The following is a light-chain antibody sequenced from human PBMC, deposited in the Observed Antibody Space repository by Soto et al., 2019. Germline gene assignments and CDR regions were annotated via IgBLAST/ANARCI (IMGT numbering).Light chain of an antibody. V-gene: IGLV1-44*01. CDR1: NSNIGRNT. Sequence: QSVLSQPPSASGTPGQRVIISCSGSNSNIGRNTVNWYQLLPGTAPKLLIYTNNQRPSGVPDRFSASKSGTSASLAISGLQSEDEADYYCAAWDASLNGPVFGGGTKLTAL. J-gene: IGLJ2*01. CDR3: AAWDASLNGPV. CDR2: TNN.